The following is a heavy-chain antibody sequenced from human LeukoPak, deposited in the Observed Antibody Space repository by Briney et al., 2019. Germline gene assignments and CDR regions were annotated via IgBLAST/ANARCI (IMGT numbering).Heavy chain of an antibody. CDR2: ISGSGGNT. D-gene: IGHD2-15*01. Sequence: PGGSLRLSCAASGFTFSSYAMSWVRQAPGKGLEWVSAISGSGGNTYYADSVKGRFTISRDNSKNTLYLQMNSLRAGDTAVYYCASTPNGVAAIYFDYWGQGTLVTVSS. CDR1: GFTFSSYA. V-gene: IGHV3-23*01. J-gene: IGHJ4*02. CDR3: ASTPNGVAAIYFDY.